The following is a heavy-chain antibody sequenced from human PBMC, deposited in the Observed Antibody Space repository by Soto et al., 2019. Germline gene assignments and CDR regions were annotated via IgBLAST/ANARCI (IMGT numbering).Heavy chain of an antibody. CDR3: ARGVGSGSYYNQYNWFDP. V-gene: IGHV1-18*01. D-gene: IGHD3-10*01. CDR2: INVYNGNT. Sequence: ASVKVSCKSSGYTFTSYGISWVRQAPGQGLEWMGWINVYNGNTKYAQKVQGRVTMTTDTSTSTAYMELRSLRSDDTAVYYCARGVGSGSYYNQYNWFDPWGQGTLVTVSS. CDR1: GYTFTSYG. J-gene: IGHJ5*02.